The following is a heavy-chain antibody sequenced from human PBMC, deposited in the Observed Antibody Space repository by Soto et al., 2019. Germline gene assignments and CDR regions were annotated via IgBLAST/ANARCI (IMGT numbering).Heavy chain of an antibody. CDR2: ISGSGGST. J-gene: IGHJ4*02. CDR3: ARRGSGSYYDD. Sequence: EVQLLESGGGLVQPGGSLRLSCAASGFTFSSYAMRWVRQAPVKGLEWVSAISGSGGSTYYADSVKGRFTISRDNSKNTRYLEMNGLRAEDTAVYYCARRGSGSYYDDWGQGTLVTVSS. D-gene: IGHD1-26*01. CDR1: GFTFSSYA. V-gene: IGHV3-23*01.